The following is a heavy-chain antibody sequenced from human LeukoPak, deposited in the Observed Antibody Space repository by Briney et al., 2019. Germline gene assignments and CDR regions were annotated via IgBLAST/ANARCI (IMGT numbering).Heavy chain of an antibody. CDR2: IKQDGSEK. D-gene: IGHD4-17*01. J-gene: IGHJ4*02. CDR1: GFTISSYW. V-gene: IGHV3-7*02. CDR3: ASHYGDYSFFDY. Sequence: PGGSLTLSCAASGFTISSYWMSWVRQAPGKGLEWVANIKQDGSEKYYVDSVKGRFTISRDNAKNSLYLQMNSLRAEDTAVYYCASHYGDYSFFDYWGQGTLVTVSS.